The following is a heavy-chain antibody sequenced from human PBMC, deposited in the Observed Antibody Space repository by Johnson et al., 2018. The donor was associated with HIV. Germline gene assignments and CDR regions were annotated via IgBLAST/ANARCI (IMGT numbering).Heavy chain of an antibody. CDR1: GFTFDDYG. CDR2: INWNGGST. Sequence: VQLVESGGGVVRPGGSLRLSCAASGFTFDDYGMSWVRQAPGKGLEWVSGINWNGGSTGYADSVKGRFTISRDNAKNSLYLQMNSLKTEDTAVYYCTKQALNWGGGAFDIWGQGTMVTVSS. D-gene: IGHD3-16*01. V-gene: IGHV3-20*04. J-gene: IGHJ3*02. CDR3: TKQALNWGGGAFDI.